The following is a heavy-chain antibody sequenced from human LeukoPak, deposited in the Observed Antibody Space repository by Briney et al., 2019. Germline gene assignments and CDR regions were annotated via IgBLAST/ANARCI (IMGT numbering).Heavy chain of an antibody. D-gene: IGHD3-22*01. J-gene: IGHJ2*01. CDR2: ISSSSIYR. V-gene: IGHV3-21*01. Sequence: GGSLRLSCAASGFTFSAYSMNWVRQAPGKGLEWVSSISSSSIYRYYGDSVKGRFTISRDNAKNSLYLQMNSLRAEDTAVFYCARALVYYDESRGHLKISNWYLDLWGRGTLVTVSS. CDR3: ARALVYYDESRGHLKISNWYLDL. CDR1: GFTFSAYS.